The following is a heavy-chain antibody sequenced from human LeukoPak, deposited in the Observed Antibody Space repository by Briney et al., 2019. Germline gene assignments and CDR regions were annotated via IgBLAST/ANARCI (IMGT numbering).Heavy chain of an antibody. CDR2: VFYTGST. D-gene: IGHD6-19*01. CDR1: GGSISTYY. Sequence: SETLSLTCIVSGGSISTYYWTWVRQPPGKGLEWIGNVFYTGSTNYNPSLQSRVTVSVDTSKNQFSLQLTSVAAADTAVYYCVRLDPQFDSFDVWGQGTLVTVSS. J-gene: IGHJ3*01. V-gene: IGHV4-59*01. CDR3: VRLDPQFDSFDV.